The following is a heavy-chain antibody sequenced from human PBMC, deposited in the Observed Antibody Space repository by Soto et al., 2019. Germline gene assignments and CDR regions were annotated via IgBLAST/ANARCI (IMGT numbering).Heavy chain of an antibody. CDR1: GFTFDDYA. Sequence: GGSLRLSCAASGFTFDDYAMHWVRQAPGKGLEWVSGISWNSGSIGYADSVKGRFTISRDNAKNSLYLQMNSLRAEDTALYYCAKALWGGYSGIDYWGQGTLVTVSS. CDR2: ISWNSGSI. D-gene: IGHD5-18*01. CDR3: AKALWGGYSGIDY. J-gene: IGHJ4*02. V-gene: IGHV3-9*01.